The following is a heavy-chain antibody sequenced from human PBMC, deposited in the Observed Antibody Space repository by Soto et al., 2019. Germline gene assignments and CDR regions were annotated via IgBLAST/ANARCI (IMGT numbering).Heavy chain of an antibody. CDR1: GFTFNNYA. CDR2: ISYSGDRT. Sequence: LRLSCAASGFTFNNYAMSWVRQAPGKGLEWVSAISYSGDRTFYADSAKGRFTISRDNSKNTLYLEMKSLRAEDTAIYYCAKVTIEVPAPGTAVWGQGTTVTVSS. V-gene: IGHV3-23*01. J-gene: IGHJ6*02. CDR3: AKVTIEVPAPGTAV. D-gene: IGHD6-13*01.